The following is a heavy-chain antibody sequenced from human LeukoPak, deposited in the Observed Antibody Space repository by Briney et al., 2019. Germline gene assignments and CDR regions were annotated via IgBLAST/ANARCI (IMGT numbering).Heavy chain of an antibody. V-gene: IGHV4-4*07. D-gene: IGHD1-26*01. Sequence: SETLSLTWTVAGGSISSYYWSWIRQPAGKGLEWIGRIYTSGSTNYNPSLKSRVTMLVDTSKNQFSLKLSSVTAADTAVYYCFPMGGRIVGATDDAFDIWGQGTMVTVSS. CDR3: FPMGGRIVGATDDAFDI. J-gene: IGHJ3*02. CDR1: GGSISSYY. CDR2: IYTSGST.